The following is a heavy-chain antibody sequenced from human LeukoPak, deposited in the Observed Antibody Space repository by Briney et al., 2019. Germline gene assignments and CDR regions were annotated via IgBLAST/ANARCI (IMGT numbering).Heavy chain of an antibody. CDR2: INSDGSST. J-gene: IGHJ6*02. CDR3: ARDLPVLSSSWYSYYYYYGMDV. D-gene: IGHD6-13*01. V-gene: IGHV3-74*01. Sequence: AGGSLRLSCAASGFTFSSYWMHWVCQAPGKGLVWVSRINSDGSSTSYADSVKGRFTISRDNAKNTLYLQMNSLRAEDTAVYYCARDLPVLSSSWYSYYYYYGMDVWGQGTTVTVSS. CDR1: GFTFSSYW.